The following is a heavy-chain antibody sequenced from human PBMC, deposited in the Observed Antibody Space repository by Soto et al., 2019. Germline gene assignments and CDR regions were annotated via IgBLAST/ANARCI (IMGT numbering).Heavy chain of an antibody. J-gene: IGHJ4*02. D-gene: IGHD2-15*01. V-gene: IGHV4-39*01. CDR3: AGGGYYGVYYFDY. Sequence: QLQLQESGPGLVKPSETLSLTCTVSGGSISSSSYYWGWIRQPPGKGLEWIGSIYYSGSTYYNPSLKSRVTISVDTSKNHFSLKLSSVTAADTAVYYCAGGGYYGVYYFDYWGQGTLVTVSS. CDR1: GGSISSSSYY. CDR2: IYYSGST.